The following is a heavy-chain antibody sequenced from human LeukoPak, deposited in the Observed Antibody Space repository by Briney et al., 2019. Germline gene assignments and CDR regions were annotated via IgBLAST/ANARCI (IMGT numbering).Heavy chain of an antibody. CDR2: IGISSANT. Sequence: PGGSLRLSCAASGFPFSEYSMNWVGQAQGRGVEWISYIGISSANTKYADSVKGPFTVSGDNARNSLYLQMNSLRVEDTAVYYCARDHNYAFDNWGQGTLVTVSS. V-gene: IGHV3-11*06. J-gene: IGHJ4*02. CDR3: ARDHNYAFDN. CDR1: GFPFSEYS. D-gene: IGHD1-1*01.